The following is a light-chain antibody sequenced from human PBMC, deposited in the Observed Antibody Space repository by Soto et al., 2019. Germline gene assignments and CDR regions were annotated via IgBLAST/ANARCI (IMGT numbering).Light chain of an antibody. V-gene: IGKV3-20*01. CDR1: QTVTSGY. CDR2: GVF. J-gene: IGKJ1*01. Sequence: EIVLTQSPDTLSLSPGERATLSCRASQTVTSGYLAWYQQKPGQAPRLLIYGVFTGATGIPDRFSGSGSGTDFTLTISRLEPEDFAVYFCQVYGTSSKTFGQGTRVEFK. CDR3: QVYGTSSKT.